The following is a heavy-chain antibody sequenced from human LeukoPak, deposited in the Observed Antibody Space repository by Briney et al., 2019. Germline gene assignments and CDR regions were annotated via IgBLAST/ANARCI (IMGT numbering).Heavy chain of an antibody. CDR1: GFTFSSYS. CDR2: ISSGSYI. J-gene: IGHJ4*02. Sequence: GGSLRLSGAASGFTFSSYSMNWVRQAPGKGREGVSSISSGSYIYYADSVKGRFTISRDNAKNSLYLQMSSLRAEDTAVYYCASEYYYDSSGYYYVSSYFDYWGQGTLVTVSS. D-gene: IGHD3-22*01. V-gene: IGHV3-21*01. CDR3: ASEYYYDSSGYYYVSSYFDY.